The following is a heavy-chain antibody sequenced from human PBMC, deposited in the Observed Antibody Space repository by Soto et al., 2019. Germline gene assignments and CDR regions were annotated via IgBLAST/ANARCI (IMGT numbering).Heavy chain of an antibody. CDR3: AHRPSGWYLFDY. CDR1: GFSLSTSGLG. V-gene: IGHV2-5*01. Sequence: QITLKESGPTLVRPTQTLTLTCTFSGFSLSTSGLGVGWIRHPPGKALEWLALIYWNDDKRYSPSLKARLTITKDTSKNQVVVTMTNMDPVDTATYYCAHRPSGWYLFDYWGQGTLVTVSS. CDR2: IYWNDDK. J-gene: IGHJ4*02. D-gene: IGHD6-19*01.